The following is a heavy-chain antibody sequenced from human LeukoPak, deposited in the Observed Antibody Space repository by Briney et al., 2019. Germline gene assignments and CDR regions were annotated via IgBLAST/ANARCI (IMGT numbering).Heavy chain of an antibody. D-gene: IGHD3-16*01. CDR2: IYYSGST. CDR3: ARVVRFDSFDY. V-gene: IGHV4-30-4*08. J-gene: IGHJ4*02. Sequence: NPSETLSLTCTVSGGSISSGDYYWSWIRQPPGKGLEWIGYIYYSGSTYYNPSLKSRVTISVDTSKNQFSLKLSSVTAADTAVYYCARVVRFDSFDYWGQGTLVTVSS. CDR1: GGSISSGDYY.